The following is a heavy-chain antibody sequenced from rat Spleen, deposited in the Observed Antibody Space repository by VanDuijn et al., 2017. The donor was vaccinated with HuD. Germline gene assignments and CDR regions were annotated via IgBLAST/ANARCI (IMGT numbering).Heavy chain of an antibody. CDR3: ARVYDGTHYYDDY. V-gene: IGHV3-3*01. CDR2: INSAGST. Sequence: EVQLQESGPGLVKPSQSLSLTCSVTGYSITSRYRWNWIRKFPGNKLEWMGYINSAGSTNYNPALKSRISISRDTSKNQLFLQLNSMTTEDTATYYCARVYDGTHYYDDYWGQGVMVTVSS. CDR1: GYSITSRYR. D-gene: IGHD1-12*02. J-gene: IGHJ2*01.